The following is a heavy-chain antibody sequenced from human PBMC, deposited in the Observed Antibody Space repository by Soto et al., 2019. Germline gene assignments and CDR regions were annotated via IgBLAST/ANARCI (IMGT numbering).Heavy chain of an antibody. Sequence: QVQLVESGGGVVQPGRSLRLSCAASGFTFSSYAMHWVRQAPGKGLEWVAVISYDGSNKYYADSVKGRFTISRDNSKNTLYLQMNSLRAEDTAVYYCARGSGTVYMFLEWYFDLWGRGTLVTVSS. V-gene: IGHV3-30-3*01. J-gene: IGHJ2*01. CDR1: GFTFSSYA. CDR3: ARGSGTVYMFLEWYFDL. CDR2: ISYDGSNK. D-gene: IGHD3-10*01.